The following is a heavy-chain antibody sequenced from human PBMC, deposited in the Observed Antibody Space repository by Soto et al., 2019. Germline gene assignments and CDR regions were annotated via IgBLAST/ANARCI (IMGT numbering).Heavy chain of an antibody. V-gene: IGHV5-51*01. CDR3: ARHSGYSSGWTTPPNYFAS. CDR2: IYPGDSDT. D-gene: IGHD6-19*01. J-gene: IGHJ4*02. Sequence: EVQLVQSGAEVKKPGESLKISCKGSGYSFTSYWIGWVRQMPGKGLEWMGIIYPGDSDTRYSPSFQGQVSISADKSISTAYLQWSSLKASDTSMYYCARHSGYSSGWTTPPNYFASWGQGTLVTVSS. CDR1: GYSFTSYW.